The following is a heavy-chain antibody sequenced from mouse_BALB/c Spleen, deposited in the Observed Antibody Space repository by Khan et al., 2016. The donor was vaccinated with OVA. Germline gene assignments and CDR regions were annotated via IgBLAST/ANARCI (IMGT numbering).Heavy chain of an antibody. CDR1: GYTFTSYT. Sequence: QVQLQQPGAELARPGASVRMSCKASGYTFTSYTMNWVKQRPGQGLEWIGYINPSNDYTTYNQKFKVKATLTADKSSRTAYMQRSSLTSEDSAVYYRTSVLPYFGNYGAWFAYWVLGTLVTVSA. J-gene: IGHJ3*01. V-gene: IGHV1-4*01. D-gene: IGHD2-10*01. CDR3: TSVLPYFGNYGAWFAY. CDR2: INPSNDYT.